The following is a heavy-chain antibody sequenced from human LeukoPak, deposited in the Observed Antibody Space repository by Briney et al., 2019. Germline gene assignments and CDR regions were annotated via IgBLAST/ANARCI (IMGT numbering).Heavy chain of an antibody. V-gene: IGHV4-34*01. CDR1: GGSFSGYY. D-gene: IGHD4-17*01. J-gene: IGHJ5*02. CDR2: INHSGST. CDR3: ARGVHDYGDYVWFDP. Sequence: PSETLSLTCADYGGSFSGYYWSWIRQPPGKGLEWIGEINHSGSTNYNPSLKSRVTISVDTSKNQFSLKLSSVTAADTAVYYCARGVHDYGDYVWFDPWGQGTLVTVSS.